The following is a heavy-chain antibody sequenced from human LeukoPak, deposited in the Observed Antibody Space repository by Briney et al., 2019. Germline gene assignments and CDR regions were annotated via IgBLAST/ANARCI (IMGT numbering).Heavy chain of an antibody. Sequence: GGSLRLSCAASGFTFSSYSMNWVRQAPGKGLEWVSYISSSSSTIYYADSVKGRFTISRDNAKNSPYLQMNSLRAEDTAVYYCARDRMTTVTTGPFQHWGQGTLVTVSS. J-gene: IGHJ1*01. CDR1: GFTFSSYS. V-gene: IGHV3-48*01. CDR2: ISSSSSTI. CDR3: ARDRMTTVTTGPFQH. D-gene: IGHD4-17*01.